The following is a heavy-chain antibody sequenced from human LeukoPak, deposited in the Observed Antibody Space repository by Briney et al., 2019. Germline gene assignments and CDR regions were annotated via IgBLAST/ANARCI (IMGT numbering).Heavy chain of an antibody. Sequence: GESLKISCKGSGYTFNNYWIGWVRQMPGRGPEWMGIIYPSDSETRFSPSFQGQVSFSADTSISTAYLQWSDLKPSDTAMYYCARWRGPYYFDFWGQGTLVTVPS. D-gene: IGHD3-10*01. CDR3: ARWRGPYYFDF. CDR2: IYPSDSET. CDR1: GYTFNNYW. V-gene: IGHV5-51*01. J-gene: IGHJ4*02.